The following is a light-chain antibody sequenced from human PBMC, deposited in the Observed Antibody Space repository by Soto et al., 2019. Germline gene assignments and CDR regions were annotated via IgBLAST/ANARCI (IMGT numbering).Light chain of an antibody. CDR3: CSFAGSFYV. CDR2: EVS. Sequence: ALTQPRSVSGSPGQSVAISCTGTSRDVDAYDFVSWYQHHPGKAPKLIISEVSKRPSGVSHRFSGSKSGNTASLTISGLQAEDEADYFCCSFAGSFYVFGTGTKVTVL. J-gene: IGLJ1*01. CDR1: SRDVDAYDF. V-gene: IGLV2-11*01.